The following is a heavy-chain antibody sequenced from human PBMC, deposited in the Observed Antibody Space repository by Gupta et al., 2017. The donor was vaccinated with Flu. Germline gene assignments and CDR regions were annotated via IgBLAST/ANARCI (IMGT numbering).Heavy chain of an antibody. CDR1: GFTFSDYY. CDR2: ISSSSSYT. V-gene: IGHV3-11*05. CDR3: ARDLSGGSDYGGREYYFDY. D-gene: IGHD1-26*01. J-gene: IGHJ4*02. Sequence: QVQLVESGGGLVKPGGSLSLSCAASGFTFSDYYMSWIRQAPGKGLEWVSYISSSSSYTNYADSVKGRCTISRDNAKNSLYLKMKSLRAEETAVYYCARDLSGGSDYGGREYYFDYGGQGTLVTVSS.